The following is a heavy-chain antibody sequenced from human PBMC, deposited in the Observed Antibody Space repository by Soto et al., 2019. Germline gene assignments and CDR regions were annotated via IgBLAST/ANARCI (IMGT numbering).Heavy chain of an antibody. CDR3: ARAKYYYGSGSYNNWLDP. CDR2: IYYSGST. V-gene: IGHV4-59*01. CDR1: GGSISSYY. J-gene: IGHJ5*02. D-gene: IGHD3-10*01. Sequence: ETLSLTCTVSGGSISSYYWSWIRQPPGKGLEWIGYIYYSGSTNYNPSLKSRVTISVDTSKNQFSLKLSSVTAADTAVYYCARAKYYYGSGSYNNWLDPWGQGTLVTVSS.